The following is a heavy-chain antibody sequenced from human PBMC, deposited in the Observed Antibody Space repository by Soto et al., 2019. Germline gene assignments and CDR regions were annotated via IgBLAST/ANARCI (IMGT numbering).Heavy chain of an antibody. V-gene: IGHV4-39*03. J-gene: IGHJ4*02. CDR3: NYYDSSGYSTNFDY. Sequence: SETLSLTCTVSGGSISSSSYYWGWIRQPPGKGLEWIGSIYYSGSTYYNPSLKSRVTISVDTSKNQFSLKLSSVTAADTAVYYCNYYDSSGYSTNFDYWGQGTLVTVSS. CDR2: IYYSGST. D-gene: IGHD3-22*01. CDR1: GGSISSSSYY.